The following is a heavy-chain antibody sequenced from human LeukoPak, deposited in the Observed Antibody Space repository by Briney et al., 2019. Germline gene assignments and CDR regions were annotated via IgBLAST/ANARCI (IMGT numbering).Heavy chain of an antibody. D-gene: IGHD6-13*01. J-gene: IGHJ4*02. CDR1: GGSISSYY. Sequence: SETLSLTCIVSGGSISSYYWSWIRQPPGKGLEWIGYIYHSGSTYYNPSLKSRVTISVDKSKNQFSLKLSSVTAADTAVYYCARSSSSWSLGFDYWGQGTLVTVSS. V-gene: IGHV4-59*12. CDR2: IYHSGST. CDR3: ARSSSSWSLGFDY.